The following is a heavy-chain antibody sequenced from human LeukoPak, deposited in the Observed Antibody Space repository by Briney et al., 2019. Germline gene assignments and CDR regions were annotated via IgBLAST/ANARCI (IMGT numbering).Heavy chain of an antibody. CDR3: ATPPTVTRNY. J-gene: IGHJ4*02. Sequence: GGSLRLSCAASGLTFSSYAMSWVRQAPGKGLEWVSSISGSGGRTYHADSVKGRFTISRDNSKNTLYLQMNSLRAEDTAVYYCATPPTVTRNYWGQGILVTVSS. CDR2: ISGSGGRT. D-gene: IGHD4-17*01. CDR1: GLTFSSYA. V-gene: IGHV3-23*01.